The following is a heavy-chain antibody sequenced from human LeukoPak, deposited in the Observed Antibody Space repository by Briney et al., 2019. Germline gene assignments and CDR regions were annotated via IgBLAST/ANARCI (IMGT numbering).Heavy chain of an antibody. V-gene: IGHV4-34*01. CDR2: INLAGGT. D-gene: IGHD3-10*01. J-gene: IGHJ4*02. CDR1: GGSISSYY. CDR3: ARAGTGDRSAVFDS. Sequence: SETLSLTCTVPGGSISSYYWSWIRQPPGKRLEWIGEINLAGGTNYNPSLKSRVLISVDTSNNQFSLRLTSVSAADTAVYFCARAGTGDRSAVFDSWGQGALVTVS.